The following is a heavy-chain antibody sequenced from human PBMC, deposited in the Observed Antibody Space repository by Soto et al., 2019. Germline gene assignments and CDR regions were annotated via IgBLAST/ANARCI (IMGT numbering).Heavy chain of an antibody. CDR1: GFTFSSYD. Sequence: EVQLVESGGGLVQPGGSLRLSCAASGFTFSSYDMHWVRQAPGQGLEWVSAIGTAGDTYYPGSVKGRFTISRENAKNSLYLQMNNLRAGDTAVYYCARAGVVPFDYWGQGTLVTVSS. CDR2: IGTAGDT. D-gene: IGHD2-15*01. CDR3: ARAGVVPFDY. V-gene: IGHV3-13*04. J-gene: IGHJ4*02.